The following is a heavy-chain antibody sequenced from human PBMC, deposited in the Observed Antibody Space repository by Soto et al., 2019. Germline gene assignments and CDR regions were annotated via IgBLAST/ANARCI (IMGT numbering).Heavy chain of an antibody. J-gene: IGHJ5*02. CDR3: AKNQGVELVPLATVDWFDP. CDR2: ISGSGFKK. CDR1: FIFENFG. V-gene: IGHV3-23*01. D-gene: IGHD1-26*01. Sequence: FIFENFGMSWVRQAPGKGLEWISSISGSGFKKYYADSVKGRFTISRDNSKSTVYLELNNLSAEDTAVYHCAKNQGVELVPLATVDWFDPWGQGSVVTVSS.